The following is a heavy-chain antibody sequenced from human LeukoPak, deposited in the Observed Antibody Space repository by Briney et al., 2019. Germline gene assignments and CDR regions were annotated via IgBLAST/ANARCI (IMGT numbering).Heavy chain of an antibody. Sequence: ASVTVSCKASGYTFTSYGINWVRQAPGQGLEWMGVINPSGGSTIYAQTFQGRVPMTRDTSTSTVYMELSSLRSEDTAVYYCARDRDLAGYYFDYWGQGTLVTVSS. CDR2: INPSGGST. CDR1: GYTFTSYG. CDR3: ARDRDLAGYYFDY. V-gene: IGHV1-46*01. D-gene: IGHD3-10*01. J-gene: IGHJ4*02.